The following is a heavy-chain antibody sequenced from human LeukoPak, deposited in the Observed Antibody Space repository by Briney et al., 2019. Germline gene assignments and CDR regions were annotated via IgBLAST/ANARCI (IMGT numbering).Heavy chain of an antibody. CDR2: TYTSGST. D-gene: IGHD2-2*01. CDR1: GGSISSGSYY. V-gene: IGHV4-61*02. CDR3: AREQDIVVVPAATYLDY. J-gene: IGHJ4*02. Sequence: SQTLSLTCTVSGGSISSGSYYWSWIRQPAGKGLEWFGRTYTSGSTNNNPSIKSRVTISVDTSKNQFSLKLSSVTAADTAVYYCAREQDIVVVPAATYLDYWGQGTLVTVSS.